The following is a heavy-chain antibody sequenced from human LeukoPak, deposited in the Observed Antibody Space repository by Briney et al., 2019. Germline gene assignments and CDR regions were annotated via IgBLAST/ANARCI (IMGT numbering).Heavy chain of an antibody. D-gene: IGHD5-24*01. CDR3: ARELGWRDGYNYVGY. J-gene: IGHJ4*02. V-gene: IGHV3-21*01. Sequence: GGSLRLSCAASGFTFSSYSMNWVRQAPGKGLEWVSSISSSSSYIYYADSVKGRFTISRDNAKNSPYLQMNSLRAEDTAVYYCARELGWRDGYNYVGYWGQGTLVTVSS. CDR1: GFTFSSYS. CDR2: ISSSSSYI.